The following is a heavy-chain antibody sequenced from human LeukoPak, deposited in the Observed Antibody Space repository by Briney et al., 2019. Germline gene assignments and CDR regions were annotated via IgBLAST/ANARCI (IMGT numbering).Heavy chain of an antibody. V-gene: IGHV1-18*01. CDR1: GYTFTSYG. D-gene: IGHD3-22*01. CDR2: ISAYNGNT. J-gene: IGHJ4*02. CDR3: AKGVNHYDTSGYYPYYFDY. Sequence: ASVKVSCKASGYTFTSYGISWVRQAPGQGLEWMGWISAYNGNTNYAQKLQGRVTMTTDTSTSTAYMELRSLRSDDTAVYYCAKGVNHYDTSGYYPYYFDYWGQGTLVTVSS.